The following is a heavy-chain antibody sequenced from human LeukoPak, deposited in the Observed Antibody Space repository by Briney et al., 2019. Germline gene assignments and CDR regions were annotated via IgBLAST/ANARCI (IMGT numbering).Heavy chain of an antibody. Sequence: PGGSLRLSCAASGFTFSSYSMNWVRQAPGKGLEWVSSISSSSYIYYADSVKGRFTISRDNAKNSLYLQMNSLRAEDTAVYYCARGGRITIFGVVIMRVNWFDPWGQGTLVTVSS. CDR3: ARGGRITIFGVVIMRVNWFDP. V-gene: IGHV3-21*01. J-gene: IGHJ5*02. D-gene: IGHD3-3*01. CDR1: GFTFSSYS. CDR2: ISSSSYI.